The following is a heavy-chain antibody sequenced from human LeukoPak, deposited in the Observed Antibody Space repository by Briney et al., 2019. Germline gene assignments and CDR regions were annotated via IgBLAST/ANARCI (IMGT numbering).Heavy chain of an antibody. CDR2: IIPIFGTA. Sequence: GASVKLSCKASGGTFSSYAISWVRQAPGQGLEWMRGIIPIFGTANYAQKFQGRVTITADESTSTAYMELSSLRSEDTAVYYCARVVPMVRGAPVAAFDIWGQGRMVTVSS. CDR1: GGTFSSYA. CDR3: ARVVPMVRGAPVAAFDI. D-gene: IGHD3-10*01. J-gene: IGHJ3*02. V-gene: IGHV1-69*13.